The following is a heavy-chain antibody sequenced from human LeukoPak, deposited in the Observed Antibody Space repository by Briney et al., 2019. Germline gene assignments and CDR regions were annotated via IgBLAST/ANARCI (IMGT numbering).Heavy chain of an antibody. CDR2: IRNDGSNK. CDR3: AKANIPDY. J-gene: IGHJ4*02. D-gene: IGHD2/OR15-2a*01. CDR1: GFTFSSYG. Sequence: PGGSLRLSCAASGFTFSSYGMHWVRQAPGKGLEWVAFIRNDGSNKYYADSVKGRFTISRDNSKNTLYLQRNSLRAEDTAVYYCAKANIPDYWGQGTLVTVSS. V-gene: IGHV3-30*02.